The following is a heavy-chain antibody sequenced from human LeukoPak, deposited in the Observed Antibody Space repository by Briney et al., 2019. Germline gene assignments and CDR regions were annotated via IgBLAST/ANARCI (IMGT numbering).Heavy chain of an antibody. CDR1: GFTFSNAW. J-gene: IGHJ4*02. CDR2: IKSKTDGGTT. V-gene: IGHV3-15*01. CDR3: ARGGLWYSSSWYDFDY. D-gene: IGHD6-13*01. Sequence: GGSLRLSCAASGFTFSNAWMSWVRQAPGKGLEWVGRIKSKTDGGTTDYAAPVKGRFTISRDDSKNTLYLQMNSLKTEDTAVYYCARGGLWYSSSWYDFDYWGQGTLVTVSS.